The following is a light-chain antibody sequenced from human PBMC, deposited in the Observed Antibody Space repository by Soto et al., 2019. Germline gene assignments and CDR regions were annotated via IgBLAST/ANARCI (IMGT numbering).Light chain of an antibody. CDR2: GNY. CDR3: QSYDTGLSGAV. J-gene: IGLJ3*02. CDR1: SSDIGAGYD. V-gene: IGLV1-40*01. Sequence: QSVLTQPRSVSGAPGQRVTICCTGSSSDIGAGYDVHWYQQVPGTAPKLLIFGNYNRPSGVPGRFSGSKSDTSASLAITGLQAEDEADYYCQSYDTGLSGAVFGGGTKLTVL.